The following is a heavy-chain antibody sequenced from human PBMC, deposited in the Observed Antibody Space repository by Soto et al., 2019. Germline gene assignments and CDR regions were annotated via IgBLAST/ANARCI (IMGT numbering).Heavy chain of an antibody. Sequence: QVQLVQSGAEVKKPGASVKVSCRASGYTFTSFGVSWVRQAPGQGLEWMGWISAYNGNTNSAQKFQGRVTMTTDTSTSTAYMELRSLRSDDTAVYYCARDNPYDMLTGSYTLFDYWGQGTLVTVSS. CDR2: ISAYNGNT. V-gene: IGHV1-18*01. CDR1: GYTFTSFG. J-gene: IGHJ4*02. CDR3: ARDNPYDMLTGSYTLFDY. D-gene: IGHD3-9*01.